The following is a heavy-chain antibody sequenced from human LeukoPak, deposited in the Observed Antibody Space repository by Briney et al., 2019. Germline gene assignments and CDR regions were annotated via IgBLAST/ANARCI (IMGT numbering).Heavy chain of an antibody. CDR2: VTGSGDST. Sequence: GGSLRLSCAASGFTFSSNGMSWVRQAPGKGLEWVSTVTGSGDSTYYADSVKGRFTISRDNSKNTLYLQMNSLRAEDTAVYYCARDRIAVAGSEYYFDYWGQGTLVTVSS. J-gene: IGHJ4*02. CDR1: GFTFSSNG. V-gene: IGHV3-23*01. CDR3: ARDRIAVAGSEYYFDY. D-gene: IGHD6-19*01.